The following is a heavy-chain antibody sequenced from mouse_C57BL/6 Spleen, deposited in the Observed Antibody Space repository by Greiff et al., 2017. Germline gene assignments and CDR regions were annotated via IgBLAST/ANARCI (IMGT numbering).Heavy chain of an antibody. V-gene: IGHV2-4*01. CDR2: IWSGGST. CDR1: GFSLTSYG. Sequence: VQGVESGPGLVQPSQSLSITCTVSGFSLTSYGVHWVRQPPGKGLEWLGVIWSGGSTDYNAAFISRLSISKDNSKSQVFFKMNSLQADDTAIYYCAKNGNYYGSSYWYFDVWGTGTTVTVSS. CDR3: AKNGNYYGSSYWYFDV. J-gene: IGHJ1*03. D-gene: IGHD1-1*01.